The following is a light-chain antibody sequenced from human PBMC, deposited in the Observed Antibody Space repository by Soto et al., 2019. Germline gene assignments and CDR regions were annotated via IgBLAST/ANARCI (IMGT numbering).Light chain of an antibody. CDR3: SSYAASSPSVL. CDR2: EDT. Sequence: QSALTQPASVAGSPGQSITISCTGISNTVETYTLVSWYQQYPGEAPNLIIYEDTKRPSGVSDRFSGFKSGNTASLTISGLQRDAESHYYCSSYAASSPSVLFGGGTKLTVL. CDR1: SNTVETYTL. J-gene: IGLJ3*02. V-gene: IGLV2-23*01.